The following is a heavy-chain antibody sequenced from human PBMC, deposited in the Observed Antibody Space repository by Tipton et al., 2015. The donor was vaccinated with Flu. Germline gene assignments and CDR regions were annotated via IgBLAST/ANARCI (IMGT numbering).Heavy chain of an antibody. CDR2: IHYTGST. Sequence: LRLSCDVSTGSVSGYYWSWIRQSPKRGLEWIGYIHYTGSTNYNPSLKSRVSMSVDTSKNQFSLKMTSLTAADTAVYYCARHFYDSSGYHCLDYWGQGLLVTVSS. J-gene: IGHJ4*02. D-gene: IGHD3-22*01. CDR3: ARHFYDSSGYHCLDY. V-gene: IGHV4-59*08. CDR1: TGSVSGYY.